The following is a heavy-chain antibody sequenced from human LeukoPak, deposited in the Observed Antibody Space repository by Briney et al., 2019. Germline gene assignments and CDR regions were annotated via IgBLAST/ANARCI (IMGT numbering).Heavy chain of an antibody. CDR1: GFTFSSYG. D-gene: IGHD6-19*01. V-gene: IGHV3-30*18. CDR2: ISYDGSNK. Sequence: GRSLRLSCAASGFTFSSYGMHWVRQAPGKGLEWVAVISYDGSNKYYADSVKGRFTISRDNSKNTLYLQMNSLRAEDTAVYYCAKLHGYSSGWFSSDFDYWGQGTLVTVSS. CDR3: AKLHGYSSGWFSSDFDY. J-gene: IGHJ4*02.